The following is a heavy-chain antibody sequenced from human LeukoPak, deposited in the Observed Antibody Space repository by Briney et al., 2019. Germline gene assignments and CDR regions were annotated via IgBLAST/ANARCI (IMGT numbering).Heavy chain of an antibody. CDR1: GGTFSSYA. CDR2: IIPIFGTA. V-gene: IGHV1-69*01. D-gene: IGHD3-10*01. CDR3: ARGSWFGEFPFDY. J-gene: IGHJ4*02. Sequence: SVKVSCKASGGTFSSYAISWVRQAPGQGLEWMGGIIPIFGTANYAQKFEGRVTITADESTSTAYMELSSLRSEDTAVYYCARGSWFGEFPFDYWGQGTLVTVSS.